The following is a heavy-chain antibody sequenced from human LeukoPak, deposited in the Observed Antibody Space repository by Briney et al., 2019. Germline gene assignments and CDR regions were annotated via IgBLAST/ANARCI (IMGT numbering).Heavy chain of an antibody. J-gene: IGHJ4*02. CDR2: IHHDGRI. Sequence: SETLSLTCDVSGGSIDSTNWWNWVRQPPGQRLEWIGEIHHDGRINYNPSLKSRVTLSVDKSKNQFSLRLNSVTAADTAMYYCARSHDHLWGNYPDYWGQGTLVTVSS. CDR1: GGSIDSTNW. CDR3: ARSHDHLWGNYPDY. D-gene: IGHD3-16*02. V-gene: IGHV4/OR15-8*01.